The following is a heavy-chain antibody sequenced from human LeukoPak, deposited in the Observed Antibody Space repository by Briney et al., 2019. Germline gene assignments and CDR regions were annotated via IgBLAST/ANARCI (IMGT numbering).Heavy chain of an antibody. CDR2: ISGSGGST. CDR3: AKVEQQLVGRGSFDY. Sequence: PGGSLRLSCAASGFTFSSYAMHWVRQAPGKGLEWVSAISGSGGSTYYADSVKGRFTISRDNSKNTLYLQMNSLRAEDTAVYYCAKVEQQLVGRGSFDYWGQGTLITVSS. J-gene: IGHJ4*02. V-gene: IGHV3-23*01. CDR1: GFTFSSYA. D-gene: IGHD6-13*01.